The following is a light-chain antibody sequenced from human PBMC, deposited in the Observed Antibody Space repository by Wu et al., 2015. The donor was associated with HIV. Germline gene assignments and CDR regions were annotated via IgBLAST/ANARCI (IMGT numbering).Light chain of an antibody. V-gene: IGKV3-11*01. CDR3: QQRSDWPLLT. CDR1: QSISSY. J-gene: IGKJ4*01. CDR2: DAS. Sequence: EIVLTQSPATLSLSPGETATLSCRASQSISSYLAWYQQKPGQAPRLLIYDASNRATGIPARFSGRGSGTDFTLTISSLEPEDYAVYYCQQRSDWPLLTFGGGTRVEFK.